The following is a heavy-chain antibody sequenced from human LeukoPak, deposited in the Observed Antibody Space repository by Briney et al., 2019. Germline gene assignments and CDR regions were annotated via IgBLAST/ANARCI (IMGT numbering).Heavy chain of an antibody. CDR2: IYHSGRA. CDR3: ARRLYGGFAL. J-gene: IGHJ3*01. D-gene: IGHD2-15*01. Sequence: SGTLSDSPADSGGSLSSVIQWTWARQPPGKGLEWIGEIYHSGRANCNPSLKSRVNMSVDKSKNQFSLSLSSVTGADTAVVHCARRLYGGFALGGQGKMVTVSS. CDR1: GGSLSSVIQ. V-gene: IGHV4-4*02.